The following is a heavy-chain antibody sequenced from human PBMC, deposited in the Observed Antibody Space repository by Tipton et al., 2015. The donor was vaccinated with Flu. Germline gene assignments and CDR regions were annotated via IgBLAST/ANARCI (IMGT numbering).Heavy chain of an antibody. V-gene: IGHV4-61*02. D-gene: IGHD3-22*01. CDR2: IYTSGST. CDR3: AREGFDSSGYRAGDAFDI. CDR1: GGSISSGSYY. Sequence: TLSLTCTVSGGSISSGSYYWSWIRQPAGKGLEWIGRIYTSGSTNYNPSLKSRVTISVDTSKNQFSLKLSSVTAADTALYYCAREGFDSSGYRAGDAFDIWGQGTMVTVSS. J-gene: IGHJ3*02.